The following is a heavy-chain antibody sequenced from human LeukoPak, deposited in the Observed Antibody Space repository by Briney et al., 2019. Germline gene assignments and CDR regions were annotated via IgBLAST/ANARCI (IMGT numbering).Heavy chain of an antibody. CDR2: INPNSGGT. V-gene: IGHV1-2*02. CDR1: GYTFTGYY. D-gene: IGHD1-7*01. J-gene: IGHJ6*03. Sequence: ASVKVSCKASGYTFTGYYMHWVRQAPGQGLEWVGWINPNSGGTNYAQKFQGRVTMTRDTSISTAYMELSRLRSDDTAVYYCARTTNWNYRYYYYYMDVWGKGTTVTVSS. CDR3: ARTTNWNYRYYYYYMDV.